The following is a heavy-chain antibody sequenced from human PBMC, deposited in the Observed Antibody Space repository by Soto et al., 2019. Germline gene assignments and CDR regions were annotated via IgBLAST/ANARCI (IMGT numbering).Heavy chain of an antibody. V-gene: IGHV3-30*03. J-gene: IGHJ4*02. D-gene: IGHD1-26*01. CDR1: GFTFSSYG. CDR2: ISYDGSNK. CDR3: ARDGVGATTFHAYFDY. Sequence: PGGSLRLSCAASGFTFSSYGMHWVRQAPGKGLEWVAVISYDGSNKYYADSVKGRFTISRDNSKNTLYLQMNSLRAEDTAVYFCARDGVGATTFHAYFDYWGLGTLVTVSS.